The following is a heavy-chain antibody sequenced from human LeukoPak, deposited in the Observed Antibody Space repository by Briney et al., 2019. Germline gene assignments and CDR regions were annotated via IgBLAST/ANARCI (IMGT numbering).Heavy chain of an antibody. Sequence: GGSLRVSCAASGFTFSDHYMDWVRQAPGKGLEWVGRTRNKANSYTTEYAASVKGRFTISRDDSKNSLYLQMNSLKTEDTAVYYCARLVVVPAAKRGYYYYYGMDVWGQGATVTVSS. J-gene: IGHJ6*02. D-gene: IGHD2-2*01. CDR3: ARLVVVPAAKRGYYYYYGMDV. CDR1: GFTFSDHY. V-gene: IGHV3-72*01. CDR2: TRNKANSYTT.